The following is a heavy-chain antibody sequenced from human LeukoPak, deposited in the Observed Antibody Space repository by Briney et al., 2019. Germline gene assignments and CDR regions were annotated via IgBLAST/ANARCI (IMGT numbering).Heavy chain of an antibody. J-gene: IGHJ4*02. Sequence: GGSLRLSCAASGFTFSSYAMSWVRQAPGKGLEWVSAISGSGGSTYYADSVKGRFTISRDNSKNTLYLQMNSLRAEDTAVYYCAREMHIVVVTLSADYWGQGTLVTVSS. CDR1: GFTFSSYA. CDR2: ISGSGGST. V-gene: IGHV3-23*01. CDR3: AREMHIVVVTLSADY. D-gene: IGHD2-21*02.